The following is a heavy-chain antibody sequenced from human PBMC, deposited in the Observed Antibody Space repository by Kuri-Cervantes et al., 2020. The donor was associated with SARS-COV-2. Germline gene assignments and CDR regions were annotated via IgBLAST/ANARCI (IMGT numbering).Heavy chain of an antibody. CDR2: ISGYGDIT. Sequence: GESLKISCAASGFTFSSYSMNWVRQAPGKGLEWVSAISGYGDITHYADSVKGRFTISRDNSKNTLYLQMNSLRAEDTAVYYCARARTIAAHPENWFDPWGQGTLVTVSS. V-gene: IGHV3-23*01. J-gene: IGHJ5*02. CDR3: ARARTIAAHPENWFDP. D-gene: IGHD6-6*01. CDR1: GFTFSSYS.